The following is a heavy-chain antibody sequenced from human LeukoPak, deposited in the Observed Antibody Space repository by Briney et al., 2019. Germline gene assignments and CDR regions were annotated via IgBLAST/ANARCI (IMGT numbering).Heavy chain of an antibody. J-gene: IGHJ4*02. CDR2: IYSGGST. Sequence: PGGSLRLSCAASGFTVSSNYMSWVRQTPGKGLEWVSGIYSGGSTYYADSVKGRFTISRDNSKNTLYLQMNSLRAEDTAVYYCARAGWDSSGYYLDYWGQGTLVTVSS. D-gene: IGHD3-22*01. CDR1: GFTVSSNY. V-gene: IGHV3-66*01. CDR3: ARAGWDSSGYYLDY.